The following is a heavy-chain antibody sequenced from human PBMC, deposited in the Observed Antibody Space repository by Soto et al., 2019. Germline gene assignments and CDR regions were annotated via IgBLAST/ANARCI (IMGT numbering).Heavy chain of an antibody. V-gene: IGHV3-23*01. CDR1: GFTFSRYA. CDR2: VSGSGGST. Sequence: GGSLRLSCAASGFTFSRYAMRWVRQAPGKGLEWVSAVSGSGGSTYYADSGKGRFTISRDNSKNKLYLQMNSLRAEDTALYSCAKDRGYSSSWYGEYSFDYWGQGTLVTVSS. D-gene: IGHD6-13*01. J-gene: IGHJ4*02. CDR3: AKDRGYSSSWYGEYSFDY.